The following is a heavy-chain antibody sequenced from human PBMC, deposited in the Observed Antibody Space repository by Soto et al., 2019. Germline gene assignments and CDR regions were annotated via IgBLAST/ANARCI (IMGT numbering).Heavy chain of an antibody. CDR2: FSGSGTST. CDR3: AKATTNGGWFNPFDS. J-gene: IGHJ4*02. D-gene: IGHD6-19*01. Sequence: EVQLLESGGGLVQPGGSLRLSCAASGFSFVNYAMNWVRQAPGKGLEWVSGFSGSGTSTYYADSVKGRFTISGDNSRDTLFLQMNSLTADDTAVYYCAKATTNGGWFNPFDSWGQGALVTVSS. V-gene: IGHV3-23*01. CDR1: GFSFVNYA.